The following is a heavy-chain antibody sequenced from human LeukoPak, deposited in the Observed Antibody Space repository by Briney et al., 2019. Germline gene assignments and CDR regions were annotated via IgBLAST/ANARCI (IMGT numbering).Heavy chain of an antibody. D-gene: IGHD3-3*01. Sequence: PSETLSLTCAVSGGSISSGGYSWSWIRQPAGKGLEWTGRIYTSGSTNYNPSLKSRVTMSVDASKNQFSLKLSSVTAADTAVYYCASDDFWSGYQPVDYWGQGTLVTVSS. J-gene: IGHJ4*02. CDR1: GGSISSGGYS. CDR2: IYTSGST. CDR3: ASDDFWSGYQPVDY. V-gene: IGHV4-61*02.